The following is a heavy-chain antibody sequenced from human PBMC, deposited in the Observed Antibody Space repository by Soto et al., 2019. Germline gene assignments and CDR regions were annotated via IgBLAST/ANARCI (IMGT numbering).Heavy chain of an antibody. V-gene: IGHV3-23*01. CDR2: ISGSGGST. CDR1: GFTFSSYA. Sequence: PGGSLRLSCAASGFTFSSYAMSWVRQAPGKGLEWVSAISGSGGSTYYADSVKGRFTISRDNSQNTLYLQMNSLRAEDTAVYYCANHYYDSSGYYYVYWGQGTLVTVSS. J-gene: IGHJ4*02. D-gene: IGHD3-22*01. CDR3: ANHYYDSSGYYYVY.